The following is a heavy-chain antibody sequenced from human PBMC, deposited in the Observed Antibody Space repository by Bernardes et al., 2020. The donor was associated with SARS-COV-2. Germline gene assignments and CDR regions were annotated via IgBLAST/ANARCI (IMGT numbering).Heavy chain of an antibody. Sequence: GGSLRLSCAASGFTFSSYDMHWVRQATGKGLEWVSAIGTAGDTYYPGSVKGRFTISRENAKNSLYLQMNSLRAEDTAVYYCARDGLRVAGTTYYYYGMDVWGQGTTVTVSS. CDR2: IGTAGDT. J-gene: IGHJ6*02. CDR1: GFTFSSYD. V-gene: IGHV3-13*01. D-gene: IGHD1-7*01. CDR3: ARDGLRVAGTTYYYYGMDV.